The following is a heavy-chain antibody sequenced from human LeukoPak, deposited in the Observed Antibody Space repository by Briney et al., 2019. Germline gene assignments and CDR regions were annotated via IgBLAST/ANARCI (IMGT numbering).Heavy chain of an antibody. V-gene: IGHV3-7*01. CDR2: IKQDGSEK. CDR3: ARDGSYSGSGSPSCY. Sequence: GGSLRLSCAASGFTFSSYWMSWVRQAPGKGLEWVANIKQDGSEKYYVDSVKGRFTISRDNAKNSLYLQMNSLRAEDTAVYYCARDGSYSGSGSPSCYWGQGTLVTVSS. CDR1: GFTFSSYW. D-gene: IGHD3-10*01. J-gene: IGHJ4*02.